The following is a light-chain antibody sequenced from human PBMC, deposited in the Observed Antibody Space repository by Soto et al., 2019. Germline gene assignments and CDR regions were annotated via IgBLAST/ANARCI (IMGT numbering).Light chain of an antibody. CDR1: QSITTY. CDR3: QQYENLPT. CDR2: DAS. Sequence: DIQMTQSPSTLSASVGDRVTTTCRASQSITTYLNWYRQKPGKAPKLLIYDASNLEAGVPSRFRGSGSGTDFTFTISRLQPEDIATYYRQQYENLPTFGQGTRLEIK. J-gene: IGKJ5*01. V-gene: IGKV1-33*01.